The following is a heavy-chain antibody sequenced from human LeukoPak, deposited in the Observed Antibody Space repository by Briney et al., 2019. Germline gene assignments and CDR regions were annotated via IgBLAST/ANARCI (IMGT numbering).Heavy chain of an antibody. Sequence: GASVKVSCKASGYTFTSYYMHWVRQAPGQGLEWMGIINTRGGTTSYAQKFQGRVTMTRDTSTSTVYIELSSLRSADTAVYYCARDPPYDSSGYYFDYWGHGTLVTVSS. CDR3: ARDPPYDSSGYYFDY. CDR1: GYTFTSYY. D-gene: IGHD3-22*01. J-gene: IGHJ4*01. V-gene: IGHV1-46*01. CDR2: INTRGGTT.